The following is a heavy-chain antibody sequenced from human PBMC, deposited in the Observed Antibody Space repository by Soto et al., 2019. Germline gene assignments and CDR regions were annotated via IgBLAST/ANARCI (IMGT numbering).Heavy chain of an antibody. D-gene: IGHD2-15*01. J-gene: IGHJ4*02. CDR3: ARDWVVAATTFDY. Sequence: ILSLTCAVSGYSIGIGYYWGRFRQPPRKGLVCIGSIYPSGTTYYDPSLKGRVPISVDTSKNQFSLKLSSVTAADTAVYYCARDWVVAATTFDYWGQGTLVTVSS. CDR2: IYPSGTT. V-gene: IGHV4-38-2*02. CDR1: GYSIGIGYY.